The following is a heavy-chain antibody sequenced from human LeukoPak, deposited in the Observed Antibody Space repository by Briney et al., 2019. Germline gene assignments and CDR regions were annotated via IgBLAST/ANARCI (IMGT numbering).Heavy chain of an antibody. CDR2: IYYSGST. Sequence: SETLSLTCTVSGGSMSSYYWSWIRQPPGKGLEWIGYIYYSGSTNYNPSLKSRVTISVDTSKNQFSLKLSSVTAADTAVYYCARSRTLFFGADYWGQGTLVTVSS. J-gene: IGHJ4*02. V-gene: IGHV4-59*01. CDR3: ARSRTLFFGADY. CDR1: GGSMSSYY. D-gene: IGHD3-10*01.